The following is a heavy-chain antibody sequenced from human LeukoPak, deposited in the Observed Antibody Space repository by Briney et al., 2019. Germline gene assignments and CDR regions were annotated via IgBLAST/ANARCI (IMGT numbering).Heavy chain of an antibody. CDR3: ARDSPTYYYDSSGYPKGYYGMDV. CDR1: GYTFTSYG. V-gene: IGHV1-18*01. Sequence: ASVKVSCKASGYTFTSYGISWVRQAPGQGLEWMGWISAYNGNTNYAQKLQGRVTMTTDTSTSTAYMEPRSLRSNDTAVYYCARDSPTYYYDSSGYPKGYYGMDVWGQGTTVTVSS. CDR2: ISAYNGNT. J-gene: IGHJ6*02. D-gene: IGHD3-22*01.